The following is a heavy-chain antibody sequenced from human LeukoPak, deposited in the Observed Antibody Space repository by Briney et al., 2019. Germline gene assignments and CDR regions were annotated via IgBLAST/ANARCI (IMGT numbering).Heavy chain of an antibody. CDR3: ASDTVAGTG. CDR2: INHSGIT. D-gene: IGHD6-19*01. V-gene: IGHV4-34*01. Sequence: SETLSLTCAVFGGSFSDYYWSWIRQPPGKGLEWIGEINHSGITNYNPSLKSRVTISADTTKNQFSLKLSSVTAADTSVYYCASDTVAGTGWGQGTLVTVSS. J-gene: IGHJ4*02. CDR1: GGSFSDYY.